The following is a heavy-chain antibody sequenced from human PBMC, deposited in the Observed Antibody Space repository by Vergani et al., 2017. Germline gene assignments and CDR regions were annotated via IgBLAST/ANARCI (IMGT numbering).Heavy chain of an antibody. J-gene: IGHJ4*02. CDR1: GYSINSGYY. CDR2: FHHRGGT. V-gene: IGHV4-38-2*02. D-gene: IGHD3-22*01. Sequence: QVRLQESGPGLVKPSETLSLTCSVSGYSINSGYYWGWIRQSPGKGLEWIGRFHHRGGTFYNPSLKSRVTIAADTSKNQFSLRLTSVTAADTATYYCARAYDSNHYLQIDYLDYWGQGILVTVSS. CDR3: ARAYDSNHYLQIDYLDY.